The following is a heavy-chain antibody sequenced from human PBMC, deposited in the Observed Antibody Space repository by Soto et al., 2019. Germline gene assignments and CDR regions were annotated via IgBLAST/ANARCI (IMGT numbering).Heavy chain of an antibody. D-gene: IGHD3-3*01. V-gene: IGHV3-7*01. CDR2: IKQDGSEK. Sequence: EVQLMESGGGLVQPGGSLRLSCAASGFTFSNYWMNWVRQAPGKGLEWVANIKQDGSEKYYVDSVKGRFNISRDNAKNSLYLQMNSLRAEDTAVYYCARYLTWADYNFWSGYGFDIWGQGTMVTASS. CDR1: GFTFSNYW. J-gene: IGHJ3*02. CDR3: ARYLTWADYNFWSGYGFDI.